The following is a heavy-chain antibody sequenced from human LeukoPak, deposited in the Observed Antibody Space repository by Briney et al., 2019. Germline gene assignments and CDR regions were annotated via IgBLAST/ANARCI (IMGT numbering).Heavy chain of an antibody. CDR2: INHSGST. CDR1: GGSFSGYY. Sequence: SETLSLTCAVYGGSFSGYYWSWIRQPPGKGLEWIGEINHSGSTNYNPSLKSRVTISVDTSKNQFSLKLSSVTAADTAVDYCARFGAYWFDPWGQGTLVTVSS. CDR3: ARFGAYWFDP. D-gene: IGHD3-3*01. V-gene: IGHV4-34*01. J-gene: IGHJ5*02.